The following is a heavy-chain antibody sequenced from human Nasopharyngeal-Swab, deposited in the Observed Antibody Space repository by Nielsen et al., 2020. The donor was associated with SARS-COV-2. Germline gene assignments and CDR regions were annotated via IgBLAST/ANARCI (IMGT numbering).Heavy chain of an antibody. D-gene: IGHD4-23*01. Sequence: GESLKISCAASGFTFSTYAMGWVRQAPGKGLEWVSAIRASGGSTYYADSVKGRFTISRDNSKNTLYLQMNSLRAEDTAVYYCARDYGGNLGDWGQGTLVNVS. CDR2: IRASGGST. J-gene: IGHJ4*02. V-gene: IGHV3-23*01. CDR1: GFTFSTYA. CDR3: ARDYGGNLGD.